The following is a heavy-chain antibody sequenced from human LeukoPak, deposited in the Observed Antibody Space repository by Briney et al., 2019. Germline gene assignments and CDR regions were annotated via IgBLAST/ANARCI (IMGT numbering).Heavy chain of an antibody. J-gene: IGHJ4*02. CDR1: GGSISHYY. D-gene: IGHD3-16*01. Sequence: SETLSLNCTVSGGSISHYYWSWIGQPPGKGLEWIGYISYTGSTNYNPSLKSRVTISVDTSKNQFSLKLSSVTAADTAVYFCATDGRGDYTWGSYYLDYCGQGTLVTVSS. CDR3: ATDGRGDYTWGSYYLDY. V-gene: IGHV4-59*01. CDR2: ISYTGST.